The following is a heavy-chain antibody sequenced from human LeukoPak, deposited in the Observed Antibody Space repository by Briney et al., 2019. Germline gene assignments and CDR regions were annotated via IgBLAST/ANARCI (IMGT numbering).Heavy chain of an antibody. CDR2: IYYSGST. V-gene: IGHV4-59*01. CDR3: ARSASPRVFGESPNWFDP. CDR1: GGSISSYF. Sequence: SETLSLTCTVSGGSISSYFWSWIRQPPGKGLEGIGYIYYSGSTNYNPSLKSRVTISVDTSKNQFSLKLSSVTAADTAVYYCARSASPRVFGESPNWFDPWGQGTLVTVSS. J-gene: IGHJ5*02. D-gene: IGHD3-10*01.